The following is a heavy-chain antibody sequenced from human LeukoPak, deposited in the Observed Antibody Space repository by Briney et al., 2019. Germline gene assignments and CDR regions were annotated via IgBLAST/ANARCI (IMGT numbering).Heavy chain of an antibody. D-gene: IGHD6-13*01. CDR2: ISSSGSTI. CDR3: ARGSYSSSWPDY. V-gene: IGHV3-48*03. J-gene: IGHJ4*02. CDR1: GFTFSSYE. Sequence: GGSLRLSCAASGFTFSSYEMNWVRQAPGEGLEWVSYISSSGSTIYYADSVKGRFTISRDNAKNSLYLQMNSLRAEDTAVYYCARGSYSSSWPDYWGQGTLVTVSS.